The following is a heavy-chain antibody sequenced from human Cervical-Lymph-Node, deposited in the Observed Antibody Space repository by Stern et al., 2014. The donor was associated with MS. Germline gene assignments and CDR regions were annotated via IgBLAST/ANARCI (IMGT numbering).Heavy chain of an antibody. D-gene: IGHD2-15*01. CDR2: VWIDGSHK. CDR3: ARDGYCSGGSCYSYFDS. Sequence: VQLVESGGGVVQPGGSLRLSCAASGFTFSSYGLYWVRRAPGKGLGWGAVVWIDGSHKFCADSVKGRFTISRDNSKNTLYLQMNSLRAEDTAVYYCARDGYCSGGSCYSYFDSWGQGTLVTVSS. J-gene: IGHJ4*02. CDR1: GFTFSSYG. V-gene: IGHV3-33*01.